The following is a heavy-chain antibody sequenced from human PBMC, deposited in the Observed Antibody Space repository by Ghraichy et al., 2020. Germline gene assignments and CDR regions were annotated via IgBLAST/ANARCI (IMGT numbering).Heavy chain of an antibody. V-gene: IGHV6-1*01. CDR3: ARDPGVPVAGRGGVLDY. CDR1: GDSVSSNSAA. Sequence: SQTLSLTCAISGDSVSSNSAAWNWIRQSPSRGLEWLGRTYYRSEWYNDYAVSVKSRITINPDTSKNQFSLQLNSVTPEDTAVYYCARDPGVPVAGRGGVLDYWGQGTLVTVSS. J-gene: IGHJ4*02. D-gene: IGHD6-19*01. CDR2: TYYRSEWYN.